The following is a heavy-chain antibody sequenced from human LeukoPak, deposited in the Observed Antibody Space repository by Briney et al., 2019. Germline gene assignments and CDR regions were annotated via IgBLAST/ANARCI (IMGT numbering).Heavy chain of an antibody. Sequence: GGSLRLSCEASGFTFSGSAMHWARQASGKGLEWLGHIKSKGNSHATAYAASLKGRFTISRDDSKNTAYLQTSNLETEDTAMYYCARQSGAAIPFVYWGQGTLVTVSS. D-gene: IGHD2-2*02. V-gene: IGHV3-73*01. J-gene: IGHJ4*02. CDR1: GFTFSGSA. CDR3: ARQSGAAIPFVY. CDR2: IKSKGNSHAT.